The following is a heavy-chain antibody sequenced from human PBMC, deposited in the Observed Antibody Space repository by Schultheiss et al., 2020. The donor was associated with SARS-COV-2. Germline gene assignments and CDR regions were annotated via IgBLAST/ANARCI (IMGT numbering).Heavy chain of an antibody. D-gene: IGHD6-6*01. Sequence: SETLSLTCTVSGGSISSYYWSWIRQPAGKGLEWIGRIYTSGSTNYNPSLKSRVTISVDTSKNQFSLKLSSVTAADTAVYYCAREVEYSSSSQAFDIWGQGTMVTVSS. V-gene: IGHV4-4*07. J-gene: IGHJ3*02. CDR1: GGSISSYY. CDR2: IYTSGST. CDR3: AREVEYSSSSQAFDI.